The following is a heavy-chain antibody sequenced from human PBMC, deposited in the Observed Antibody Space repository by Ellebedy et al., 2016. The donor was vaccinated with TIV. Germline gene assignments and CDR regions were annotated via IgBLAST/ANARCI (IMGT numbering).Heavy chain of an antibody. CDR1: LGSMSSDF. CDR2: ISSSGET. V-gene: IGHV4-4*09. CDR3: ARNSGWYCHDY. Sequence: MPSETLSLTCTVPLGSMSSDFWSWIRQPPGKGLEWIGYISSSGETNYNPSLRSRVTISKDTSKNQFSLNLRSVTAADTAVYFCARNSGWYCHDYWGQGVLVTVSS. D-gene: IGHD6-19*01. J-gene: IGHJ4*02.